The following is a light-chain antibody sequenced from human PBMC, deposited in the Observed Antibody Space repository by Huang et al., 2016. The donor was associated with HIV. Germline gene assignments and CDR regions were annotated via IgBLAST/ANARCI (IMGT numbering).Light chain of an antibody. CDR3: QQYGGSPRT. CDR1: QSVTNNY. CDR2: GAS. V-gene: IGKV3-20*01. Sequence: EIVLTQSPGTLSLSPGERATLTCRASQSVTNNYLAWYQQKPGQAPRLVIYGASSRATGIPDRFSGSVSGTDFTLTISRLEPDDFVVYYCQQYGGSPRTFGQGTKLEIK. J-gene: IGKJ2*01.